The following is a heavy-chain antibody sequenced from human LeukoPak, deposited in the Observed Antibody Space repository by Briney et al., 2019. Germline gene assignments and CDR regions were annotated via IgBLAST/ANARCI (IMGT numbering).Heavy chain of an antibody. CDR1: GFTFSSYS. J-gene: IGHJ4*02. CDR2: ISSSSSYI. CDR3: ARGTRLRQATTAPEAGY. Sequence: KPGGSLRLSCAASGFTFSSYSMNWVRQAPGQGLEWVSSISSSSSYIYYADSVKGRFTISRDDAKNSLYLQMNSLRAEDTAVYYCARGTRLRQATTAPEAGYWGQGTLVTVSS. D-gene: IGHD5-12*01. V-gene: IGHV3-21*01.